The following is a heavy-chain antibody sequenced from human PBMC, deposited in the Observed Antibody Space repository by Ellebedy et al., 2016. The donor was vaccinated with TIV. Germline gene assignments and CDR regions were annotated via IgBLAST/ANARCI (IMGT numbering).Heavy chain of an antibody. CDR3: ARDLGYCTNGVCYNWFDP. Sequence: LSETLSLTCTVSGGSITSYYWSWIRQPPGKGLEWIGYIYYSGSTNYNPSLKSRVTILVDTSKNQFSLRLSSVTAADTAVYYCARDLGYCTNGVCYNWFDPWGQGTLVTVSS. CDR2: IYYSGST. V-gene: IGHV4-59*01. CDR1: GGSITSYY. J-gene: IGHJ5*02. D-gene: IGHD2-8*01.